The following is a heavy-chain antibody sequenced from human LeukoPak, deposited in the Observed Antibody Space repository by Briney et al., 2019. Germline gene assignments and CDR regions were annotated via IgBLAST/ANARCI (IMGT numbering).Heavy chain of an antibody. CDR3: ARTVNTAFAYYYYYMDV. Sequence: SETLSLTCTVSGGSISSYYWSWIRQPPGKGLEWIGYIYYSGSTNYNPSLRSRVTISVDTSKNQFSLKLSSVTAADTAVYYCARTVNTAFAYYYYYMDVWGKGITVTVSS. CDR2: IYYSGST. D-gene: IGHD5-18*01. J-gene: IGHJ6*03. V-gene: IGHV4-59*01. CDR1: GGSISSYY.